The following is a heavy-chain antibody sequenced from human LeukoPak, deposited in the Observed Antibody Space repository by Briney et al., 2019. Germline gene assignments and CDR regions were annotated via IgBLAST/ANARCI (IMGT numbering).Heavy chain of an antibody. V-gene: IGHV1-69*13. CDR3: ARGGGIFGVLTTAHYYGIDV. Sequence: SVKVSCKASGGTFTNSAISWVRQAPGQGLEWMGGINPIFRTANYAHQFQDRVTIIADESTSTAYMELSLLKFEDTAVYYCARGGGIFGVLTTAHYYGIDVWGQGTTVTVSS. CDR2: INPIFRTA. J-gene: IGHJ6*02. CDR1: GGTFTNSA. D-gene: IGHD3-3*01.